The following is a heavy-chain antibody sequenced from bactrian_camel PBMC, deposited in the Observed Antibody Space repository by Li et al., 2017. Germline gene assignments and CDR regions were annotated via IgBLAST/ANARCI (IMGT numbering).Heavy chain of an antibody. CDR3: AKRSQFYSCLSSLKGAEGFDS. CDR1: GYTSSGYC. Sequence: HVQLVESGGGSVQAGGSLRLSCAASGYTSSGYCMGWFRQAQGKEREGLASIYVGGGQTLYADSVKGRFTISLDNTKTTVFLQMTSLKPEDTAMYYCAKRSQFYSCLSSLKGAEGFDSWGQGTQVTVS. J-gene: IGHJ6*01. CDR2: IYVGGGQT. D-gene: IGHD2*01. V-gene: IGHV3S1*01.